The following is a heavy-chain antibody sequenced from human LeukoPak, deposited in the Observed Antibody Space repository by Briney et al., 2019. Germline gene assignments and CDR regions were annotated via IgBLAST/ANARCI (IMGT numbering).Heavy chain of an antibody. CDR2: IIPIFGTA. CDR1: RYNFTTYY. V-gene: IGHV1-69*05. D-gene: IGHD3-3*01. J-gene: IGHJ3*02. Sequence: ASVKVSCKASRYNFTTYYMHWVRQAPGQGLEWMGGIIPIFGTANYAQKFQGRVTITTDESTSTAYMELSSLRSEDTAVYYCAVAVGYYDFWSGPYAFDIWGQGTMVTVSS. CDR3: AVAVGYYDFWSGPYAFDI.